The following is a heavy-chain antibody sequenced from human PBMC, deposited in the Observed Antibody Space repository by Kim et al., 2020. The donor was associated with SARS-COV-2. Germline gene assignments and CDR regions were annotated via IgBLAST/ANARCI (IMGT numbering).Heavy chain of an antibody. Sequence: SETLSLTCTVSGGSISSGGYYWSWIRQHPGKGLEWIGYIYYSGSTYYNPSLKSRVTISVDTSKNQFSLKLSSVTAADTAVYYCARGGQRIQLFNWGLGTLVTVSS. CDR1: GGSISSGGYY. CDR2: IYYSGST. V-gene: IGHV4-31*03. CDR3: ARGGQRIQLFN. D-gene: IGHD5-18*01. J-gene: IGHJ4*02.